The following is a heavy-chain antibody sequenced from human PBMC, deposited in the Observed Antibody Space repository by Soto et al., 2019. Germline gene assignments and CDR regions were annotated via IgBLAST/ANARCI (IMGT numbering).Heavy chain of an antibody. D-gene: IGHD1-20*01. J-gene: IGHJ3*02. Sequence: GASVKVSCKASGYTFTSYGISWVRQAPGQGFEWMGWISAYNGNTNYAQKLQGRVTMTTDTSTSTAYMELRSLRSDDTAVYYCASSVRITGTPRDGAFDIWGQGTMVTVSS. CDR3: ASSVRITGTPRDGAFDI. V-gene: IGHV1-18*01. CDR2: ISAYNGNT. CDR1: GYTFTSYG.